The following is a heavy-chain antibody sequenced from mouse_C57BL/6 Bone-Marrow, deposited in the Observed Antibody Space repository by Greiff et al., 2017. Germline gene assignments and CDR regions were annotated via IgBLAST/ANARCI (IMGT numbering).Heavy chain of an antibody. D-gene: IGHD1-1*01. CDR1: GYAFSSSW. J-gene: IGHJ2*01. V-gene: IGHV1-82*01. Sequence: VMLVESGPELVKPGASVKISCKASGYAFSSSWMNWVKQRPGKGLEWIGRIYPGDGDTNYNGKFKGKATLTADKSSSTAYMQLSSLTSEDSAVYFCARLLRYYFDYWGQATTLTVSS. CDR3: ARLLRYYFDY. CDR2: IYPGDGDT.